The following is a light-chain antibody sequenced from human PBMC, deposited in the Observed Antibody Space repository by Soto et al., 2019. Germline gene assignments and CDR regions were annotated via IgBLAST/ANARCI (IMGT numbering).Light chain of an antibody. Sequence: EIVLTQTPATLSMSPGERATLSCRASHSVRTYVACYQQKPGQATRLLIYDTSNRATGIPARFSGSGSGTDFTLTISRLQPEDCAVYYCEHRAEWARFTFGGGTKVEL. V-gene: IGKV3-11*01. CDR1: HSVRTY. CDR2: DTS. CDR3: EHRAEWARFT. J-gene: IGKJ4*01.